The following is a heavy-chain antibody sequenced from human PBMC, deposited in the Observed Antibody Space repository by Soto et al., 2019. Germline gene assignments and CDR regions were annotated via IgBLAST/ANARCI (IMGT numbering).Heavy chain of an antibody. Sequence: PSETLSLTCAVSGGSVNSAGYSWSWIRQPPGKGLEWIGYIYHSGSTYYNPSLKSRVTISLDRSNNHFSLKLSSVTAADTAVYYCARVPICSDSSGYYYYGTFDIWGQGTMVTVSS. CDR1: GGSVNSAGYS. V-gene: IGHV4-30-2*01. J-gene: IGHJ3*02. CDR2: IYHSGST. D-gene: IGHD3-22*01. CDR3: ARVPICSDSSGYYYYGTFDI.